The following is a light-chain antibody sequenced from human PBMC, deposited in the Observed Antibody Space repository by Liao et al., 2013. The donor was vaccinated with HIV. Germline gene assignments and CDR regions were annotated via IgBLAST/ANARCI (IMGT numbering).Light chain of an antibody. J-gene: IGLJ3*02. V-gene: IGLV3-21*01. CDR2: ANT. Sequence: SYVLTQPPSVSVAPGKTARITCGGNNIGSKSVHWYLQKPGQAPVLILHANTARPSGIPDRFSGSNSGDTATLTITNTESADEADYYCQIWDSDNDHVVFGGGTKLTVL. CDR3: QIWDSDNDHVV. CDR1: NIGSKS.